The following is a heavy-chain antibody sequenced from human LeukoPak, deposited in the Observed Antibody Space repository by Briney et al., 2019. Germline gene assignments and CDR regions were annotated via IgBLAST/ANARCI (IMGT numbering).Heavy chain of an antibody. V-gene: IGHV3-21*01. CDR1: GFTFSSYS. D-gene: IGHD3-16*01. Sequence: GGSLRLSCAASGFTFSSYSMNWVRQAPGKGLEWVSSISSSSSYIYYADSVKGRFTISRDNAKNSLYLQMNSLRAEDTAVYYCARGQPAYDLGRYYLDYWGQGTLVTVSS. CDR2: ISSSSSYI. CDR3: ARGQPAYDLGRYYLDY. J-gene: IGHJ4*02.